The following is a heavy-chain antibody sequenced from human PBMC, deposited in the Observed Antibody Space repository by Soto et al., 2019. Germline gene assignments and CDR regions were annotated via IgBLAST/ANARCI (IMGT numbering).Heavy chain of an antibody. D-gene: IGHD3-3*01. CDR3: ARAPGGAGVAVDY. Sequence: ASVKVSCKASGYTFTSYAMHWVRQAPGQRLEWMGWINAGNGNTKYSQKFQGRVTITRDTSASTAYMELSSLRSEDTAVYYCARAPGGAGVAVDYWGQGTLVTVSS. J-gene: IGHJ4*02. V-gene: IGHV1-3*01. CDR2: INAGNGNT. CDR1: GYTFTSYA.